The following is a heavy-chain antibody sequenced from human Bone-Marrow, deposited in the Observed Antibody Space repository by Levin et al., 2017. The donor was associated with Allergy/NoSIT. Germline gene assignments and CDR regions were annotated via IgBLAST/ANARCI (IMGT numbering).Heavy chain of an antibody. CDR2: INTNTGNP. CDR1: GYTFTSYA. J-gene: IGHJ4*02. CDR3: ARETYSSSSGRYYFDY. Sequence: GESLKISCKASGYTFTSYAMNWVRQAPGQGLEWMGWINTNTGNPTYAQGFTGRFVFSLDTSVSTAYLQISSLKAEDTAVYYCARETYSSSSGRYYFDYWGQGTLVTVSS. V-gene: IGHV7-4-1*02. D-gene: IGHD6-6*01.